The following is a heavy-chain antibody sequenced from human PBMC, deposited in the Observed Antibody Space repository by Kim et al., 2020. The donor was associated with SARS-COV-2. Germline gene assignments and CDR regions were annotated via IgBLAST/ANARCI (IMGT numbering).Heavy chain of an antibody. CDR3: AKVRAGIVVGTLDY. V-gene: IGHV3-7*03. CDR2: IKQDGGEK. J-gene: IGHJ4*02. D-gene: IGHD2-21*01. Sequence: GGSLRLSCAASGFTFGSYGMTWVRQAPGKGLEWVADIKQDGGEKDYVDSVKGRFTISRDNAKNSLYLQMNSLRADDTAVYYCAKVRAGIVVGTLDYWGQGTLVTVPS. CDR1: GFTFGSYG.